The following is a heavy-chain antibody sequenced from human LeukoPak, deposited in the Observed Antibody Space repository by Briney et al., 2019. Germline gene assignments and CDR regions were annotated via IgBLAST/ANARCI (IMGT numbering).Heavy chain of an antibody. CDR3: ARDTRCYSSSCIFDY. D-gene: IGHD6-13*01. V-gene: IGHV4-39*07. CDR2: IYYSGST. CDR1: GGSISSSSYN. Sequence: SETLSLTCTVSGGSISSSSYNWGWIRQPPGKGLEWIGSIYYSGSTYYNPSLKSRVTISVDTSKNQFSLKLSSVTAADTAVYYCARDTRCYSSSCIFDYWGQGTLVTVSS. J-gene: IGHJ4*02.